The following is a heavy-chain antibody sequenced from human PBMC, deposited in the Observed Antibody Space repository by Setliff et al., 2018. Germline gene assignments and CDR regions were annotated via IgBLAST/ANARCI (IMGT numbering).Heavy chain of an antibody. CDR1: GFSLSNARMG. Sequence: SGPTLVNPTETLTLTCTVSGFSLSNARMGVSWIRQPPGKALEWLAHIFSNDGKSYSTSLKSRLTISKDTSKSQVVLTMTNMDPVDTATYYCARIGWGYDSSGYYYLGDDYWGQGTLVTVSS. CDR3: ARIGWGYDSSGYYYLGDDY. V-gene: IGHV2-26*01. CDR2: IFSNDGK. J-gene: IGHJ4*02. D-gene: IGHD3-22*01.